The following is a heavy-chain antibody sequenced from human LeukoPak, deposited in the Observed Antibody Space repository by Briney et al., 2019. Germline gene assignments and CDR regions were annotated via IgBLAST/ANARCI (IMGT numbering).Heavy chain of an antibody. CDR2: INHSGST. V-gene: IGHV4-34*01. Sequence: SETLSLTCAVYGGSFSGYYWSWIRQPPGKGLEWIGEINHSGSTNYNPSLKSRVTISVDTSKNQFSLKLSSVTAADTAVYYCGRGNMNIVVVPAAMCGRCWFAPWGEGTLVTVSS. D-gene: IGHD2-2*01. J-gene: IGHJ5*02. CDR3: GRGNMNIVVVPAAMCGRCWFAP. CDR1: GGSFSGYY.